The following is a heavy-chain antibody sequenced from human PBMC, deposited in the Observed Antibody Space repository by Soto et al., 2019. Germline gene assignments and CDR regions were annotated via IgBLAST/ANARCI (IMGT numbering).Heavy chain of an antibody. V-gene: IGHV1-69*12. D-gene: IGHD6-19*01. J-gene: IGHJ6*02. CDR2: IIPIFGTA. CDR1: GGTFRTYA. Sequence: QVQLLQSGAEVKKPGSSVRVSCEASGGTFRTYAISWVRQAPGQGLEWMGEIIPIFGTAHYAQKFQGRVTITADESTTTVDTDLRSLRSEATAVYYCAKGAVVGTPTSYYYYGMDVWGQGTTVTVSS. CDR3: AKGAVVGTPTSYYYYGMDV.